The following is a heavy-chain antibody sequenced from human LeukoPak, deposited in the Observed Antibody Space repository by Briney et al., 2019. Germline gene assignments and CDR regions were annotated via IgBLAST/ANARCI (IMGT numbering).Heavy chain of an antibody. D-gene: IGHD1-14*01. J-gene: IGHJ4*02. CDR2: IYHSGST. Sequence: SETLSLTCTVSGGSISISSYSWSWIRQPPGKGLEWIGYIYHSGSTYYNPSLKSRVTISVDRSKNQFSLKLSSVTAADTAVYYCARDRGGTLDYWGQGTLVTVSS. CDR1: GGSISISSYS. CDR3: ARDRGGTLDY. V-gene: IGHV4-30-2*01.